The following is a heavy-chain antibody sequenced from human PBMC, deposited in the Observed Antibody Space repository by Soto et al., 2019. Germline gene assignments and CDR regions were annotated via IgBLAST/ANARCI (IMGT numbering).Heavy chain of an antibody. J-gene: IGHJ4*02. Sequence: PAESLKISCTGSRFNFYNSLIVWVRQKPGRGLERMGIIYTDDSDTRYNPSFQGDVTISAHKSINTAYLPWTGLNASYTAKYDCGRHRGIMSPSGPVDFWGQGTLVTVPS. CDR3: GRHRGIMSPSGPVDF. D-gene: IGHD6-19*01. CDR2: IYTDDSDT. V-gene: IGHV5-51*01. CDR1: RFNFYNSL.